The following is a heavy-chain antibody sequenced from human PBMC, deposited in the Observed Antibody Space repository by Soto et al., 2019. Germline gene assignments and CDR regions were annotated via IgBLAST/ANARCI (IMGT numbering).Heavy chain of an antibody. CDR3: ARCSRNSCYSYGVDV. D-gene: IGHD2-15*01. Sequence: GGSLRLSCAASVFTFSNCGMNWVRQTPGKGLEWVSYISDSGATKHYADSVKGRFTISRDNGKDSLYLQMNSLRDEDTAVYFCARCSRNSCYSYGVDVWGQGATVTVSS. CDR2: ISDSGATK. V-gene: IGHV3-48*02. J-gene: IGHJ6*02. CDR1: VFTFSNCG.